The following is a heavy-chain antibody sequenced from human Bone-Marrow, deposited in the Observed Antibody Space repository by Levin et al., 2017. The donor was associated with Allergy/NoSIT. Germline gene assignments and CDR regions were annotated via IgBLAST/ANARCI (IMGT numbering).Heavy chain of an antibody. Sequence: PGGSLRLSCAASGFTFSSYSMNWVRQAPGKGLEWVSSISSSSSYIYYADSVKGRFTISRDNAKNSLYLQMNSLRAEDTAVYYCARVFRARAVAGFGYWGQGTLVTVSS. V-gene: IGHV3-21*01. CDR2: ISSSSSYI. D-gene: IGHD6-19*01. J-gene: IGHJ4*02. CDR1: GFTFSSYS. CDR3: ARVFRARAVAGFGY.